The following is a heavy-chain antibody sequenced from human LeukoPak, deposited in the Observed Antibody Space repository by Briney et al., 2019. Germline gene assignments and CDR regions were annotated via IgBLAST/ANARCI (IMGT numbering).Heavy chain of an antibody. Sequence: ASVKVSCKASGGTFSSYAISWVRQAPGQGLEWMGGIIPIFGTANYAQKFQGRVTITADKSTGTAYMELSSLRSEDTAVYYCARGLPYYGSGSFDYWGQGTLVTVSS. CDR2: IIPIFGTA. J-gene: IGHJ4*02. V-gene: IGHV1-69*06. D-gene: IGHD3-10*01. CDR3: ARGLPYYGSGSFDY. CDR1: GGTFSSYA.